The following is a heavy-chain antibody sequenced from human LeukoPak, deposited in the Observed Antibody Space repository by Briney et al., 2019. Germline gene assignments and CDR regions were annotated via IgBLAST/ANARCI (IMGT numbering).Heavy chain of an antibody. Sequence: GGSLRLSCAPSGFTFSTYWMSWVRQAPGKGLEWVANIKEDGSEKHYVDSVKGRFTIFRDNAKNSLSLQMNSLRDDDTAVYYCAREVLRTASAFDHWGQGTLVTVSS. V-gene: IGHV3-7*03. CDR2: IKEDGSEK. CDR3: AREVLRTASAFDH. CDR1: GFTFSTYW. J-gene: IGHJ4*02. D-gene: IGHD5-18*01.